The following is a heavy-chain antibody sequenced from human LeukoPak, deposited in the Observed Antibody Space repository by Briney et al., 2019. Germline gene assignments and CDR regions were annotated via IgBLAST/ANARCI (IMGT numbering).Heavy chain of an antibody. CDR2: IYYSGST. Sequence: SETLSLTCTVSGGSINGYYWTWIRQPLGKGLEWIGYIYYSGSTNYNPSLKSRVTLSVHTSKNQFSLRLSSVTAADTAMYYCARRRLGDAFDVWGQGTMVAVSS. CDR3: ARRRLGDAFDV. D-gene: IGHD3-16*01. CDR1: GGSINGYY. J-gene: IGHJ3*01. V-gene: IGHV4-59*08.